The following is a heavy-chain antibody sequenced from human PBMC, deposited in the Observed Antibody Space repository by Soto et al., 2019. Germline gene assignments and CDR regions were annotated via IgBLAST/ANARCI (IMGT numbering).Heavy chain of an antibody. CDR2: IYTSGRS. D-gene: IGHD4-17*01. J-gene: IGHJ4*02. Sequence: SETLSLTCTVSGGSISGYYWSWIRQPAGKGLEWIGHIYTSGRSNSNPSLKGRATMSVDTSKNQISLKLSSVTAADTAVYYCARTRPYYGDYYFDYWGQGTLVTVSS. CDR3: ARTRPYYGDYYFDY. V-gene: IGHV4-4*07. CDR1: GGSISGYY.